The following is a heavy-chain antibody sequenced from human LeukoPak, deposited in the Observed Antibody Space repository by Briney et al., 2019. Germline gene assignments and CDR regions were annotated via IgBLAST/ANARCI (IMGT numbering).Heavy chain of an antibody. CDR3: ASSPYYYDSSGYYY. D-gene: IGHD3-22*01. V-gene: IGHV1-18*01. CDR2: ISDYNGNT. Sequence: ASVKLSCKASGYTITSYGISWVRQAPGQGLEWMGWISDYNGNTNYAEKLQGRVTMTTDTSTSTAYMELRSLRSDDTAVYYCASSPYYYDSSGYYYWGQGTLVTVSS. CDR1: GYTITSYG. J-gene: IGHJ4*02.